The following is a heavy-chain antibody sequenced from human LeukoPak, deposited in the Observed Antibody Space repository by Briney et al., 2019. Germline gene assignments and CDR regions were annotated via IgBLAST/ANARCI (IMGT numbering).Heavy chain of an antibody. J-gene: IGHJ4*02. Sequence: SEILSLTCTVSGDSISSSTYYWGWIRQPPGKGLEWIGNIYYSGSTYYNPSLKSRVTISIDTSKNQFSLKLSSVTAADTAFYYCARLDYNFGTNWGQGALVTVSP. CDR1: GDSISSSTYY. CDR3: ARLDYNFGTN. V-gene: IGHV4-39*01. D-gene: IGHD1-1*01. CDR2: IYYSGST.